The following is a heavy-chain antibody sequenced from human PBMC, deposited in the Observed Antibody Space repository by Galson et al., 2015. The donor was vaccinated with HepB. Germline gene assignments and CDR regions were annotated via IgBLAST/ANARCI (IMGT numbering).Heavy chain of an antibody. D-gene: IGHD5/OR15-5a*01. CDR1: GFTVSGTY. J-gene: IGHJ6*03. Sequence: SLRLSCAASGFTVSGTYMSWVRQAPGKGLEWVSIIYSGGTTYYTDSVKGRFTISRDNSGNTLYLQMNSLRAEDTAVYYCARSLRYDFYYMDVWGKGSTVTVSS. CDR3: ARSLRYDFYYMDV. V-gene: IGHV3-53*01. CDR2: IYSGGTT.